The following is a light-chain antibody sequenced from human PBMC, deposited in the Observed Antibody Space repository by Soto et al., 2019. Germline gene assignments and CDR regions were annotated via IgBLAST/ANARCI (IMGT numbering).Light chain of an antibody. CDR1: NPNIGAGYD. Sequence: QSVLTQPPSVSGAPGQRVTISCTGSNPNIGAGYDVNWYQHLPGTAPKLLIYGDTIRPSGVPDRFSGSKSATSASLAIAGLQVEDEGDYYCQSYDSSLSGPVLFGGGTKLTVL. CDR2: GDT. CDR3: QSYDSSLSGPVL. V-gene: IGLV1-40*01. J-gene: IGLJ2*01.